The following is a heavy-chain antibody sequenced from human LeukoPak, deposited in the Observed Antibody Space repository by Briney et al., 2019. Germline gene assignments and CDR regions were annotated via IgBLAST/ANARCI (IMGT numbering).Heavy chain of an antibody. CDR3: ARDERYDSSGYPFDY. J-gene: IGHJ4*02. CDR2: IFPNTGDT. D-gene: IGHD3-22*01. Sequence: GASVKVSCKASGYAFIGYYIHWVRQAPGQGLEWLGSIFPNTGDTRYAQKFQGRVTMTRDTSIITAYMELSRLSSDDTAVYYCARDERYDSSGYPFDYWGQGTLVTVSS. CDR1: GYAFIGYY. V-gene: IGHV1-2*02.